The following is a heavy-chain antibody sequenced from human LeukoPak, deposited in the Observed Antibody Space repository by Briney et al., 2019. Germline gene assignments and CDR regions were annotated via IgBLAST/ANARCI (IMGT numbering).Heavy chain of an antibody. CDR1: GYSFTSYW. Sequence: GESLKISCKGSGYSFTSYWIGWVRQAPGQGLEWMGMINPSGGSTNYAQQFQGRVTMTRDTTTSTVYMELSSLRSDDTAVYYCASTITFYDFWAEYWGQGTLVTVSS. V-gene: IGHV1-46*03. CDR2: INPSGGST. D-gene: IGHD3-3*01. CDR3: ASTITFYDFWAEY. J-gene: IGHJ4*02.